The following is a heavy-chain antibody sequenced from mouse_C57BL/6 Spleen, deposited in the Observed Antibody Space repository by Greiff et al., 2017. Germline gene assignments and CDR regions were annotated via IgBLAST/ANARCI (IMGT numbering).Heavy chain of an antibody. CDR2: LSSGSSTI. CDR3: ARKIVKAWFAY. V-gene: IGHV5-17*01. J-gene: IGHJ3*01. Sequence: EVQRVESGGGLVKPGGSLKLSCAASGFTFSDYGMHWVRQAPEKGLVWVAYLSSGSSTIYYADTVKGRFTISRDNAKHTLFLQMTSLRSEDTAMYYWARKIVKAWFAYWGQGTLVTVSA. CDR1: GFTFSDYG.